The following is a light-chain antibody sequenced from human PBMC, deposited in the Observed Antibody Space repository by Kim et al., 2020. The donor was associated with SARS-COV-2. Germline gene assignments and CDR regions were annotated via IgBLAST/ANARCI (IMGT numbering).Light chain of an antibody. CDR1: VLSKKS. CDR3: YSAADNNVV. V-gene: IGLV3-27*01. J-gene: IGLJ2*01. CDR2: KDS. Sequence: SFSPGQTARVTCSRDVLSKKSARCFQRKLGQAPVLVIYKDSERPSGIPERFSGSRSGTIATLTISGSQVEDVADYYCYSAADNNVVFGGGTQLTVL.